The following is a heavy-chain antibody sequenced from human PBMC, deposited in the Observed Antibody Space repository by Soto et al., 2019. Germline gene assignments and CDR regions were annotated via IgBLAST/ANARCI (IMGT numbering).Heavy chain of an antibody. V-gene: IGHV2-5*02. D-gene: IGHD2-21*02. CDR2: IYWDDDK. CDR3: VHSRCGGDCLQSYSSHYYYGMDV. Sequence: QITLKESGPTLVRPTQTLTLTCTFSGFSLSTGGVGVGWIRQPPGKALEWLALIYWDDDKRYSPSLKSRVTITKDTTKNQVVLTMTNMDPVDTATYYLVHSRCGGDCLQSYSSHYYYGMDVWGQGTTVTVSS. CDR1: GFSLSTGGVG. J-gene: IGHJ6*02.